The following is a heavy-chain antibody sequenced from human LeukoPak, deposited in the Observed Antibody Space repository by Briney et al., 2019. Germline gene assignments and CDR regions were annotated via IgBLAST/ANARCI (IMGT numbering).Heavy chain of an antibody. V-gene: IGHV3-53*01. CDR2: LYSDGNT. Sequence: GGSLRLSCAASGFTVITNDMTWVRQAPGKGLEWVSVLYSDGNTKYADSVQGRFTISRDNSKNTLYLEMNSLSPDDTAVYYCARGVVPLAATSLAYWGQGTLVTVSS. D-gene: IGHD2-15*01. J-gene: IGHJ4*02. CDR3: ARGVVPLAATSLAY. CDR1: GFTVITND.